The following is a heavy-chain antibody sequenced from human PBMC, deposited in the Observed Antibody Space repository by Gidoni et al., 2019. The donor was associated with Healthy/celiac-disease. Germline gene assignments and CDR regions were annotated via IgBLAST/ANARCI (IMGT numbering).Heavy chain of an antibody. CDR3: ARETAAGICK. CDR1: GFTVSSNY. J-gene: IGHJ4*02. Sequence: EVQLVASGGGSTQPGGSLRPSRAASGFTVSSNYMSGVRQAPGKGLEWVSVIYSGGSTYYADSVKGRFTISRDNSKNTLYLQMNSLRAEDTAVYYCARETAAGICKWGQGTLVTVSS. D-gene: IGHD6-13*01. CDR2: IYSGGST. V-gene: IGHV3-53*01.